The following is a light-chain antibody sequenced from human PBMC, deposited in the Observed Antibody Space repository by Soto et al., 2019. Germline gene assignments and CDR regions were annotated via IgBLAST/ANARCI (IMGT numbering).Light chain of an antibody. CDR3: QQRSNWPSIT. CDR2: DAS. CDR1: QSVSSY. J-gene: IGKJ5*01. Sequence: EIVSAQSPATLSLSPGERSTLSCSASQSVSSYLAWYQQKPGQAPRLLIYDASNRATGIPARFSGSGSGTDFTLTISSLEPEDFAVYYCQQRSNWPSITFGQGTRLEIK. V-gene: IGKV3-11*01.